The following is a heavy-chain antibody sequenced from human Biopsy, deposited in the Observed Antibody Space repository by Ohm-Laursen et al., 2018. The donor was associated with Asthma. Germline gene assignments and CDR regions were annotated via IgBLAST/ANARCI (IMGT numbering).Heavy chain of an antibody. CDR2: ILSDGSNK. CDR1: GFTSSSYG. D-gene: IGHD1-1*01. CDR3: AKESGSNYAFDI. Sequence: SLRLSCSASGFTSSSYGMHWVRQAPGKGLEWAAVILSDGSNKYYADSVKGRFTISRDNTKNTLYLQMNSLRAEDTAVYYCAKESGSNYAFDIWGQGTMVTVSS. J-gene: IGHJ3*02. V-gene: IGHV3-30*18.